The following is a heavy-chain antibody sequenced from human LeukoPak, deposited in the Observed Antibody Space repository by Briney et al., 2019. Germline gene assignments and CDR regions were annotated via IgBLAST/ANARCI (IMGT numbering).Heavy chain of an antibody. CDR3: AGLVGRYSSGLYYYYFDY. Sequence: PSETLSLTCSVSGDSINSLDLWSWVRQPPGKGLEWIGEMYLSGTTHSNPSVKSRVTISIDKSKNQFFLNLSSVTAADTAVYYCAGLVGRYSSGLYYYYFDYWGQGTLVTVSS. D-gene: IGHD3-22*01. V-gene: IGHV4-4*02. CDR1: GDSINSLDL. CDR2: MYLSGTT. J-gene: IGHJ4*02.